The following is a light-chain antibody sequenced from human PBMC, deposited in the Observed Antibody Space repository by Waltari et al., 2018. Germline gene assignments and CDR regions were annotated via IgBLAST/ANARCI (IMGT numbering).Light chain of an antibody. CDR2: DVT. V-gene: IGLV2-11*01. CDR3: CSYAGP. Sequence: QSALTQPRSVSGSPGQSVAISCTGTSSDVGGYNYVSWYQQHPGKAPKLTLYDVTKRPPGVPGRFSSSKSGNTASLTISGLQADDEADYYCCSYAGPFGGGTKLTVL. J-gene: IGLJ2*01. CDR1: SSDVGGYNY.